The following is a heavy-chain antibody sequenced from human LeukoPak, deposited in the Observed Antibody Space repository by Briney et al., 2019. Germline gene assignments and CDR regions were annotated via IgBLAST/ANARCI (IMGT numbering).Heavy chain of an antibody. J-gene: IGHJ4*02. CDR3: VREGGWNYGTR. Sequence: GGCLRLSCAASGFTFSSYEMNWVRQAPGKGLEWVSYISSSGSITFYADPVKGRFTISRDNAKNSLYLQMNSLRAEDTAVYYCVREGGWNYGTRWGQGTLVTSSS. CDR1: GFTFSSYE. V-gene: IGHV3-48*03. D-gene: IGHD1-7*01. CDR2: ISSSGSIT.